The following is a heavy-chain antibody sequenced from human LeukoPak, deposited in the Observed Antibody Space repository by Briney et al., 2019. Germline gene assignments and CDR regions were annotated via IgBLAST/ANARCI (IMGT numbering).Heavy chain of an antibody. J-gene: IGHJ4*02. CDR3: AKDGGYNDFDY. CDR2: ISYDGSNK. D-gene: IGHD5-24*01. Sequence: GGSLRLSCAASGFTFSSYGMHWVRQAPGTGLEWVAVISYDGSNKYYADSVKGRFTISRDNSKNTLYLQMNSLRAEDTAVYYCAKDGGYNDFDYWGQGTLVTVSS. V-gene: IGHV3-30*18. CDR1: GFTFSSYG.